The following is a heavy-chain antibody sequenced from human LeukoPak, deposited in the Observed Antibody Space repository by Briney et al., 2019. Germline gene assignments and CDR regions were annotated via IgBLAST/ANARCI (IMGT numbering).Heavy chain of an antibody. Sequence: GGSLRLSCAASGFTFSSYSMNWVRKAPGKGLEWVSSISSSSSYIYYADSVKGRFTISRDNAKNSLYLQMNSLRAEDTAVYYCARFRAMASDAFDIWGQGTMVTVSS. CDR2: ISSSSSYI. J-gene: IGHJ3*02. CDR1: GFTFSSYS. D-gene: IGHD6-19*01. CDR3: ARFRAMASDAFDI. V-gene: IGHV3-21*01.